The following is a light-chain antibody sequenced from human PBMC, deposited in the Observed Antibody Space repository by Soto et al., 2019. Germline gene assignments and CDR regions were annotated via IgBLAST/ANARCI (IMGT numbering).Light chain of an antibody. V-gene: IGLV2-11*01. J-gene: IGLJ1*01. Sequence: QSALTQPRSVSGSPGQSVTISCTGTSSDVGGYNYVSWYQQHPGKAPKLMIYDVSKRPSGVPDRFSGSKSGNTASLTISGLQAEDEDDYYCCTYPGCCPEGFGTGTKVPVL. CDR1: SSDVGGYNY. CDR2: DVS. CDR3: CTYPGCCPEG.